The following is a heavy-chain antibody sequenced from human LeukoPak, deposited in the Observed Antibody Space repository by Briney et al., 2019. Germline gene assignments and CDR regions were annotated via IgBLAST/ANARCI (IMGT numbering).Heavy chain of an antibody. J-gene: IGHJ4*02. Sequence: GGSLRLSCAASGFTFSNAWMSWVRQAPGKGLEWVGRIKSKTDGGTTDYAAPVKGRFTISRDDSKNTLYLQMNSLKTEDTAVYYCTTVEPPPILTGYYKGGFDYWGQGTLVTVSS. CDR2: IKSKTDGGTT. CDR3: TTVEPPPILTGYYKGGFDY. V-gene: IGHV3-15*01. D-gene: IGHD3-9*01. CDR1: GFTFSNAW.